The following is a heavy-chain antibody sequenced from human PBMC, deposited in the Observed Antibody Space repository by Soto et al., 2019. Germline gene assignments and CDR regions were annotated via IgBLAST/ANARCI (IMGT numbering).Heavy chain of an antibody. CDR2: ISSSSSSI. V-gene: IGHV3-21*01. D-gene: IGHD2-2*01. Sequence: VQLVESGGGLVKPGGSLRLSCAASGFTFSSYNMNWVRQAPGKGLEWVSSISSSSSSIYYGDSVKGRFTISRDNAKNSLYLQMNSLRAEDTAVYYCARDAVIVVLRPRKWFDPWGQGTLVTVSS. CDR3: ARDAVIVVLRPRKWFDP. J-gene: IGHJ5*02. CDR1: GFTFSSYN.